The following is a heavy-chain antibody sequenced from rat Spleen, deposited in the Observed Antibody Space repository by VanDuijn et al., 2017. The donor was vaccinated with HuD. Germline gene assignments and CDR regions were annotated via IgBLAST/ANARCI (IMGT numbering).Heavy chain of an antibody. CDR1: GFTLSDYY. CDR2: INYDGSST. Sequence: EVQLVESGGGLVQPGRSMKLSCAASGFTLSDYYMAWVRQAPTKGLEWVATINYDGSSTYYRDSVKGRFTISRDNAKSTLYLQMDSLRSEDTATYYCARHVERNWAIAAISTSYVMDAWGQGASVTVSS. J-gene: IGHJ4*01. CDR3: ARHVERNWAIAAISTSYVMDA. V-gene: IGHV5-7*01. D-gene: IGHD1-2*01.